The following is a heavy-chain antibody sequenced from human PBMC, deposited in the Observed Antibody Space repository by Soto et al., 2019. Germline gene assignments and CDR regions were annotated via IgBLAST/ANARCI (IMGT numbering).Heavy chain of an antibody. V-gene: IGHV4-4*02. CDR3: ARVSGGDYDGYGLDV. J-gene: IGHJ6*02. CDR2: IYHSGRT. D-gene: IGHD4-17*01. Sequence: QVQLQESGPGLVRPSETLSLTCAVSGGSISRDNWWTWVRQAPGKGREWIGEIYHSGRTNYNPSLKSRATISEDKSKHQFSLNLRSATAAETAVYYCARVSGGDYDGYGLDVWGQGTTVTVSS. CDR1: GGSISRDNW.